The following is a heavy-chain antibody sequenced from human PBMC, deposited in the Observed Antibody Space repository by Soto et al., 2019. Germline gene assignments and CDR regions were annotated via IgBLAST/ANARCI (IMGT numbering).Heavy chain of an antibody. CDR3: ARDLYGDYIFDY. D-gene: IGHD4-17*01. CDR1: RFTFSSYS. Sequence: EVQLVESGGGLVQPGGSLRLSCAASRFTFSSYSMNWVRQAPGKGLEWVSYISSVSSTIYYADSVKGRFTISRDNAKNSLYLQMNSLRAEDTAVYYCARDLYGDYIFDYWGQGTLVTVSS. J-gene: IGHJ4*02. CDR2: ISSVSSTI. V-gene: IGHV3-48*01.